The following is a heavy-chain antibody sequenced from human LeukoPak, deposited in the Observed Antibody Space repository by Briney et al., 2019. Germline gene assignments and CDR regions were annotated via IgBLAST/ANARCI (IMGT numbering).Heavy chain of an antibody. CDR1: GASMTTNW. J-gene: IGHJ3*02. D-gene: IGHD6-13*01. CDR2: IYSGGST. V-gene: IGHV4-59*01. Sequence: SETLSLTCTVSGASMTTNWWTWVRQPPGKGLEYIGYIYSGGSTNYNPTLKSRVTMSLDTSKNQFSLKMTSVTAADTAMYYCARDLGEAADDAFDIWGQGTMVTVSS. CDR3: ARDLGEAADDAFDI.